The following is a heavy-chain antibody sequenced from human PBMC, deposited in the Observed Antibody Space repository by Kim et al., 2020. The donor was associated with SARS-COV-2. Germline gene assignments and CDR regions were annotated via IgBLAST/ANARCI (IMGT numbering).Heavy chain of an antibody. CDR2: IYYSGST. CDR1: GGSISSSSYY. CDR3: ARLPYGSGSQPFDY. Sequence: SETLSLTCTVSGGSISSSSYYWGWIRQPPGKGLEWIGSIYYSGSTYYNPSLKSRVTISVDTSKNQFSLKLSSVTAADTAVYYCARLPYGSGSQPFDYWGQGTLVTVSS. D-gene: IGHD3-10*01. V-gene: IGHV4-39*01. J-gene: IGHJ4*02.